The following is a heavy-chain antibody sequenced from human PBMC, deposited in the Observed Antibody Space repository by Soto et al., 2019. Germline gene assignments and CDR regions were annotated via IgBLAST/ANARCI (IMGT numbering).Heavy chain of an antibody. V-gene: IGHV4-59*01. D-gene: IGHD3-3*01. J-gene: IGHJ4*02. Sequence: PSETLSLTCTVSSGSISSYYWSWIRQPPGKGLEWVGYIYYSGSTNYNPSLKSRVTISVDTSKNQFSLKLSSVTAADTAVYYCARAGFLEWSRFDYWGQGTLVTVSS. CDR3: ARAGFLEWSRFDY. CDR2: IYYSGST. CDR1: SGSISSYY.